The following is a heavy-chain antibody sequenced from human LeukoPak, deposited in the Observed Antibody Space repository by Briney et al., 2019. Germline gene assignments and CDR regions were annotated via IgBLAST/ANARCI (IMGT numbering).Heavy chain of an antibody. J-gene: IGHJ4*02. CDR1: GYTFTSYA. Sequence: ASVKVSCKASGYTFTSYAMHWVRRAPGQRLEWMGWINAGNGNTKYSQKFQGRVTITRDTSASTAYMELSSLRSEDTAVYYYGRSVQENSPPLYDSSGYYSFGDYWGQGTLVTVSS. CDR2: INAGNGNT. D-gene: IGHD3-22*01. V-gene: IGHV1-3*01. CDR3: GRSVQENSPPLYDSSGYYSFGDY.